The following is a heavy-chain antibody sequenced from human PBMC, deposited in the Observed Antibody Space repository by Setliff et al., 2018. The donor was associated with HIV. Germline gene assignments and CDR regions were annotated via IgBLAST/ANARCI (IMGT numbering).Heavy chain of an antibody. CDR1: GYTFTSYT. D-gene: IGHD3-22*01. J-gene: IGHJ4*02. CDR3: ARDHRPNYYDNSGSPGY. CDR2: INAGNGNT. Sequence: ASVKVSCKSSGYTFTSYTMHWVRQAPGQRLEWMGRINAGNGNTKYSQKFQGRVTITRDTSATTAYMELSSPRSEDTAVYYCARDHRPNYYDNSGSPGYWGQGTLVTVSS. V-gene: IGHV1-3*01.